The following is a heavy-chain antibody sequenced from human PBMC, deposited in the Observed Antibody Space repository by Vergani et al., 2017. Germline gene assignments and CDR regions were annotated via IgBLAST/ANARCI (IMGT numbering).Heavy chain of an antibody. V-gene: IGHV4-30-4*08. CDR1: GGSFSSGDYY. CDR3: ARGYCYGNTCYILGY. D-gene: IGHD2-15*01. J-gene: IGHJ4*02. CDR2: IYYSGST. Sequence: QVQLQESGPGLVKPSQTLSLTCTVSGGSFSSGDYYWTWIRQPPGKGLEWIGYIYYSGSTYYKPYLKSRVTISADKSKNQLSLKLSSVTAADTAVYYCARGYCYGNTCYILGYWGQGTLVTVSS.